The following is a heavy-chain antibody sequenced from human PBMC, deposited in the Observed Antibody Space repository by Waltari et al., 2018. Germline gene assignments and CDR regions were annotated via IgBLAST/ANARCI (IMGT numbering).Heavy chain of an antibody. CDR1: GYTFTSYA. CDR2: INAGNGNT. Sequence: QVQLVQSGAEVKKPGASVKVSCKASGYTFTSYAMHWVRQAPGQRLEWMGWINAGNGNTKYSQKFQGRVTITRDTSAGTAYMELSSLRSEDTAVYYCATFGESGWSEVDYWGQGTLVTVSS. CDR3: ATFGESGWSEVDY. V-gene: IGHV1-3*01. J-gene: IGHJ4*02. D-gene: IGHD6-19*01.